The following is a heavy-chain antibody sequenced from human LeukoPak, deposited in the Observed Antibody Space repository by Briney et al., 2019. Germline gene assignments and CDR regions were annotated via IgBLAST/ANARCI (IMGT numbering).Heavy chain of an antibody. CDR3: ARDRGRQQLVSYYFDY. V-gene: IGHV1-46*01. CDR1: GYTFTSYY. Sequence: ASVKVSCKASGYTFTSYYMHWVRQAPGQGLEWMGIINPSGGSTSNAQKFQGRVTMTRDMSASTVYMELSSLRSEDTAVYYCARDRGRQQLVSYYFDYWGQGTLVTVPS. D-gene: IGHD6-13*01. J-gene: IGHJ4*02. CDR2: INPSGGST.